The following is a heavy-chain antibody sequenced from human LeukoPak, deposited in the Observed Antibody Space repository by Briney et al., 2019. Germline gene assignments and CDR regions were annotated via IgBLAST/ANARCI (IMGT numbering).Heavy chain of an antibody. D-gene: IGHD1-26*01. Sequence: GASVNVSCKASGYTFTDYYIHWVRQAPGQGLEWMGLIHPNNGDTYFAQKFRGRVTMTRDTSISTTYMELNRLTSDDTAVYYCARDYTGSYTHWAQGTLVTISS. CDR2: IHPNNGDT. CDR3: ARDYTGSYTH. V-gene: IGHV1-2*06. J-gene: IGHJ4*02. CDR1: GYTFTDYY.